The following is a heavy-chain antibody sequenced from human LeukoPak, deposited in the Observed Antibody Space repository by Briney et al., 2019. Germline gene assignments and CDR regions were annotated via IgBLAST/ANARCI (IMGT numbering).Heavy chain of an antibody. CDR2: MSYSGST. CDR1: DASVSGSNYY. V-gene: IGHV4-39*07. Sequence: PSETLSLTCAVSDASVSGSNYYWGWIRQPPGKGLEWIGSMSYSGSTYYNPSLKSRVTISVDTSKNQISLKLSSVTAADTAVYYCARVGYGSGSYWRDYYYYYMDVWGKGTTVTVSS. CDR3: ARVGYGSGSYWRDYYYYYMDV. J-gene: IGHJ6*03. D-gene: IGHD3-10*01.